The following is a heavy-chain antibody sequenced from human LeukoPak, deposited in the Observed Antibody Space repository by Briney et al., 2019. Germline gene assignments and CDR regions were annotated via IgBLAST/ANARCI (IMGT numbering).Heavy chain of an antibody. D-gene: IGHD1-14*01. CDR1: GGTFSSYA. J-gene: IGHJ6*02. Sequence: SVKVSCKASGGTFSSYAISWVRQAPGQGLEWMGGIIPIFGTANYAQKFQGRVTITTDESTSTAYMELSSLRSEDTAVYYCARGSVITGIDYYGMDVWGQGTTVTVSS. V-gene: IGHV1-69*05. CDR2: IIPIFGTA. CDR3: ARGSVITGIDYYGMDV.